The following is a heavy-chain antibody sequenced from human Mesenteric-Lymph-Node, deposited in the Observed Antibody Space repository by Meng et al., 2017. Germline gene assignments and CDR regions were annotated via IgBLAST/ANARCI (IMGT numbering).Heavy chain of an antibody. D-gene: IGHD3-22*01. V-gene: IGHV3-23*01. CDR3: AKDYTYYYDSSGAYDY. J-gene: IGHJ4*02. Sequence: GESLKISCAASGFTFSSYAMSWVRQAPGKGLEWVSAISGSGGSTYYADSVKGRFTISRDNSKNTLYLQMNSLRAADKAEYYCAKDYTYYYDSSGAYDYWGQGTLVTVSS. CDR1: GFTFSSYA. CDR2: ISGSGGST.